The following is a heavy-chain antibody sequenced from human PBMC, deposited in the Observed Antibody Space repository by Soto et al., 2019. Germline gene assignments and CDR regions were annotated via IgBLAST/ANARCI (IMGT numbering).Heavy chain of an antibody. V-gene: IGHV3-64*01. J-gene: IGHJ6*03. CDR2: IISNGGST. Sequence: GGSLRLSCAASGFTFSSYAMHWVRQAPGKGLEYVSAIISNGGSTYYANSVKGRFTISRDNSKNTLYLQMGSLRAEDMAVYYCAKGATIYYYYYMDVWGKGTTVTVSS. D-gene: IGHD5-12*01. CDR1: GFTFSSYA. CDR3: AKGATIYYYYYMDV.